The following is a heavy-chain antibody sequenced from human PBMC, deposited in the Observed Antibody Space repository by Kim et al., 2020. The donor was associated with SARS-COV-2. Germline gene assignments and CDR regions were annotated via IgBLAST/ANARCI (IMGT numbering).Heavy chain of an antibody. V-gene: IGHV1-69*02. CDR2: IIPILGIA. Sequence: SVKVSCKASGGTFSSYTISWVRQAPGQGLEWMGRIIPILGIANYAQKFQGRVTITADKSTSTAYMELSSLRSEDTAVYYCAKNYYDSSGYYRYFDLWGRGTLVTVSS. CDR3: AKNYYDSSGYYRYFDL. D-gene: IGHD3-22*01. J-gene: IGHJ2*01. CDR1: GGTFSSYT.